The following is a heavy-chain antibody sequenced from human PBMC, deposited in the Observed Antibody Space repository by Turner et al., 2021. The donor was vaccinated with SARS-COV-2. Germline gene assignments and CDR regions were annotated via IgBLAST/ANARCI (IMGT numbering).Heavy chain of an antibody. V-gene: IGHV3-30*14. J-gene: IGHJ4*02. D-gene: IGHD3-10*01. CDR2: ISYDGSST. CDR1: GVPFRTYT. CDR3: ARGDGYFASGSPVDY. Sequence: QVQLVESGGGVVQPGRSLRLPCAASGVPFRTYTMHWVRQAPGEGLEWVAHISYDGSSTYYTDSVKGRFTVSRDNSKNTVYLQMNSLTEGDTAVYFCARGDGYFASGSPVDYWGQGTRVTVSS.